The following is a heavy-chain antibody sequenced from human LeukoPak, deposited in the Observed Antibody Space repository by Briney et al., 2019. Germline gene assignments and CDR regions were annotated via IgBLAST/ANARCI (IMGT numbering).Heavy chain of an antibody. V-gene: IGHV3-23*01. J-gene: IGHJ4*02. CDR1: GFTFSSYG. CDR3: AKIIYPLLWFGESLADY. Sequence: GGSLRLSCAASGFTFSSYGMHWVRQAPGKGLEWVSAISGSGGSTYYADSVKGRFTISRDNSKNTLYLQMNSLRAEDTAVYYCAKIIYPLLWFGESLADYWGQGTLVTVSS. D-gene: IGHD3-10*01. CDR2: ISGSGGST.